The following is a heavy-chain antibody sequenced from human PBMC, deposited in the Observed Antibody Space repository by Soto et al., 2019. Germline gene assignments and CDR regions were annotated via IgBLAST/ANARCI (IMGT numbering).Heavy chain of an antibody. CDR2: IYYSGST. J-gene: IGHJ4*02. Sequence: SDTLSLTCTVSGGSMSSGDYYWSWIRQPPGKGLEWIGYIYYSGSTYYNPSLKSRVTISVDTSKNQFSLKLSSVTAADTAVYYCARVPLTYYYDSSGYFRGKYFDYWGQRTLVTVPQ. D-gene: IGHD3-22*01. CDR3: ARVPLTYYYDSSGYFRGKYFDY. V-gene: IGHV4-30-4*02. CDR1: GGSMSSGDYY.